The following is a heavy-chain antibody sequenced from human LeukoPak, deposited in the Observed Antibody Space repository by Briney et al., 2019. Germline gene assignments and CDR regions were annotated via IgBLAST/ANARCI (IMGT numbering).Heavy chain of an antibody. Sequence: KSGGSLRLSCAASGFTFSSYGMHWVRQAPGKGLEWVAVISYDGSNKYYADSAKGRFTISRDNSKNTLYLQMNSLRAEDTAVYYCAKEAKVFTMVRGVLDFWGQGTLVTVSS. V-gene: IGHV3-30*18. D-gene: IGHD3-10*01. CDR1: GFTFSSYG. J-gene: IGHJ4*02. CDR3: AKEAKVFTMVRGVLDF. CDR2: ISYDGSNK.